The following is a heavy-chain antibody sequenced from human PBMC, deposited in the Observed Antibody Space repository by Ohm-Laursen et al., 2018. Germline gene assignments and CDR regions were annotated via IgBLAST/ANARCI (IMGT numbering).Heavy chain of an antibody. CDR1: GYSFTSYW. CDR2: IYPGDSDT. V-gene: IGHV5-51*01. Sequence: ESLRISCKGSGYSFTSYWIGWVRQMPGKGLGWMGIIYPGDSDTRYSPSFQGQVTISADKSISPAYLQWSSLKASDTAMYYCARLDDSSGYYYFDYWGQGTLVTVSS. J-gene: IGHJ4*02. D-gene: IGHD3-22*01. CDR3: ARLDDSSGYYYFDY.